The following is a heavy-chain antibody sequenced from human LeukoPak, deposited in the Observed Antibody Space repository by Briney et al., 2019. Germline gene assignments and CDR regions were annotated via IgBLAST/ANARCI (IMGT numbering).Heavy chain of an antibody. J-gene: IGHJ3*02. V-gene: IGHV3-23*01. CDR2: ISGSGGST. Sequence: GGSLRLSCAASGFTLSSYAMSWVRQGPGKGLEWVSAISGSGGSTYYADSVKGRFTISRDNAENSLYLQMNSLRAEDTAVYYCAREGPRYYYDSSGYYGAFDIWGQGTMVTVSS. CDR3: AREGPRYYYDSSGYYGAFDI. D-gene: IGHD3-22*01. CDR1: GFTLSSYA.